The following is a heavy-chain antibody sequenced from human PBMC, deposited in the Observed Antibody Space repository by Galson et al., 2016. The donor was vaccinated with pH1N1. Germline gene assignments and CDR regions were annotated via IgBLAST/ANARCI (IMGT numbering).Heavy chain of an antibody. Sequence: SETLSLTCSVSGGSTKSSDYYWGWVRQPPGKGLEWIAGIYYSGITYYKASLKSRLLISVDTSKNQFSLRLTSVTAADTAVYYCLRHPRFSCRRAVDFDYWGQGIQVIVSS. CDR2: IYYSGIT. CDR1: GGSTKSSDYY. V-gene: IGHV4-39*01. D-gene: IGHD5/OR15-5a*01. CDR3: LRHPRFSCRRAVDFDY. J-gene: IGHJ4*02.